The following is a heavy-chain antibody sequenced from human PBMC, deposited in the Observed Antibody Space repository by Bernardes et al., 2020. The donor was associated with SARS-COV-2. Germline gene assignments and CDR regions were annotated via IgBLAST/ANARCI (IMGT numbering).Heavy chain of an antibody. D-gene: IGHD6-13*01. J-gene: IGHJ4*02. Sequence: GWSLRLSCAASGFTVSSNYMSWVRQAPGKGLEWVSVIYSVGNTYYADSVKGRFTISRDNFKNTLYLQMNSLRAEDTAVYYCARDYPDPADWGQGTLVTVSS. CDR1: GFTVSSNY. CDR2: IYSVGNT. CDR3: ARDYPDPAD. V-gene: IGHV3-66*01.